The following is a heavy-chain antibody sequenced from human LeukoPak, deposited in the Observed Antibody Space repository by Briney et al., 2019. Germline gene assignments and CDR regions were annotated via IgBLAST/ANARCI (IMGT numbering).Heavy chain of an antibody. V-gene: IGHV3-11*04. Sequence: GGSLRLSCAASGFTFSDHYMSWIRQAPGKGLEWVSYISTSGSTKYYADSVKGRFTISRYNAKNSLYLQMNSLRAKDTAVYYCARSPTLQLWGQGTLVTVSS. J-gene: IGHJ4*02. CDR3: ARSPTLQL. CDR1: GFTFSDHY. CDR2: ISTSGSTK. D-gene: IGHD5-18*01.